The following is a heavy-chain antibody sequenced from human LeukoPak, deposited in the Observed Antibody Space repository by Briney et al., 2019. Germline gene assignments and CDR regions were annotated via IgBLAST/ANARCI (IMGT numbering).Heavy chain of an antibody. D-gene: IGHD4-17*01. CDR1: GFTFSGYA. CDR2: ISGGGGTT. J-gene: IGHJ4*02. CDR3: AKVYDYGDFYFDY. Sequence: GGSLRLSCAASGFTFSGYAMNWVRQAPGKGLEWVSAISGGGGTTYYTDSVKGRFTISRDNSKNTLYLQMNSLRAEDTAVYYCAKVYDYGDFYFDYWGQGTLVTVSS. V-gene: IGHV3-23*01.